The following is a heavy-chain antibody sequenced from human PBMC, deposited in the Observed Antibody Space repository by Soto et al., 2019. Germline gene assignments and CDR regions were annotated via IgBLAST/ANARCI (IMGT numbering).Heavy chain of an antibody. Sequence: KTSETLSLTCTVSGGAISGYYWTWIRQPAGKGLEWIGRIYSSGGTKYNPSLKSRVDKSLDMSKNQFSLRLNSVTAADTAVYYCARGQRFSDSFDPWGQGTLVTVSS. CDR1: GGAISGYY. D-gene: IGHD3-3*01. V-gene: IGHV4-4*07. CDR2: IYSSGGT. CDR3: ARGQRFSDSFDP. J-gene: IGHJ5*02.